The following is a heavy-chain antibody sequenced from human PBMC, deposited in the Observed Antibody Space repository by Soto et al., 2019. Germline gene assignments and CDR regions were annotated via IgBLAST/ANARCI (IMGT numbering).Heavy chain of an antibody. J-gene: IGHJ4*02. V-gene: IGHV3-30*18. Sequence: QVQLVESGGGVVQPGGSLRLSCAASGLTFSSYGMHWVRQAPGKGLEWVAHISYDGSNEHYVDSVKGRFTISRDNSKNTLYLQMTSLRAEDTAVYYCAEDSYYHDRTGYYIFDYCGQGTLVTVSS. D-gene: IGHD3-22*01. CDR2: ISYDGSNE. CDR3: AEDSYYHDRTGYYIFDY. CDR1: GLTFSSYG.